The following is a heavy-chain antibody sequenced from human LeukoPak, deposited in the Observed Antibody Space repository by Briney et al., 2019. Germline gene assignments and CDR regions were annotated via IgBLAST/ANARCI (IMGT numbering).Heavy chain of an antibody. J-gene: IGHJ4*02. V-gene: IGHV1-8*02. Sequence: ASVKVSCKPSGYTFTSYYVHWVRQAPGQGLEWMGWMSTNNDITGYAQKFQGRVTMTRSTSMSTAYMELSSLRSEDTAVYYCARAVEMATTNGGVDYWGQGTLVTVSS. D-gene: IGHD5-24*01. CDR1: GYTFTSYY. CDR3: ARAVEMATTNGGVDY. CDR2: MSTNNDIT.